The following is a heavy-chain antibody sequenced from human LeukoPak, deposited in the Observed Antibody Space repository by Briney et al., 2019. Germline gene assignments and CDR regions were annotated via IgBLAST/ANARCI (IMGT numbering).Heavy chain of an antibody. CDR2: ISSSSRHI. D-gene: IGHD5-18*01. CDR3: ARDEGYTYGNFHYYYMDV. CDR1: GFTFSSYS. V-gene: IGHV3-21*01. Sequence: GGSLRLSCAASGFTFSSYSMNWVRQAPGKGLEWDSAISSSSRHIYYADSVKGRFTISRDNAKNSLYLQMNSLRAEDTAVYYCARDEGYTYGNFHYYYMDVWGKGTTVTVSS. J-gene: IGHJ6*03.